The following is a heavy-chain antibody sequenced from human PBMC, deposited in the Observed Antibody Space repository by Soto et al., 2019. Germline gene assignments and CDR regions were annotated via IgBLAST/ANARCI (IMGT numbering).Heavy chain of an antibody. Sequence: GGSLRLSCAASGFTFSSYAMSWVRQAPGKGLECVSAISGSGGSTYYADSVKGRFTISRDNSKNTLYLQMNSLRAEDTAVYYCAKAAELYCSSTSCYPDFDYWGQGTLVTVSS. CDR2: ISGSGGST. J-gene: IGHJ4*02. D-gene: IGHD2-2*01. V-gene: IGHV3-23*01. CDR3: AKAAELYCSSTSCYPDFDY. CDR1: GFTFSSYA.